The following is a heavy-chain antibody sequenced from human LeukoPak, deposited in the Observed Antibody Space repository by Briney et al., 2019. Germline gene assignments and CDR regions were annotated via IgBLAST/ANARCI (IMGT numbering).Heavy chain of an antibody. D-gene: IGHD3-22*01. CDR1: GFTFSSYG. CDR2: ISGSGGST. V-gene: IGHV3-23*01. Sequence: QPGGSLRLSCAASGFTFSSYGMSWVRQAPGKGLEWVSAISGSGGSTYYADSVKGRFTISRDNSKNTLYLQMNSLRAEDTAVFYCARADGHYYNSRVYFDSWGQGTLVTVSS. CDR3: ARADGHYYNSRVYFDS. J-gene: IGHJ4*02.